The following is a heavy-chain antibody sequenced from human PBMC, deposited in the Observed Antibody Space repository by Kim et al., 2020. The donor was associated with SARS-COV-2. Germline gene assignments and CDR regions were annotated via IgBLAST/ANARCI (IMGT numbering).Heavy chain of an antibody. CDR2: IKKDGTDK. Sequence: GGSLRLSCAASGFTFSRYWMSWVRQGPGKGLVWVSSIKKDGTDKNYADSVKGRFTISRDNAKNTLYLQMNSLRAEDTAVYYCARGYWYGGGYYVLDVWGQGTPVTVSS. D-gene: IGHD3-22*01. J-gene: IGHJ6*02. CDR3: ARGYWYGGGYYVLDV. CDR1: GFTFSRYW. V-gene: IGHV3-7*01.